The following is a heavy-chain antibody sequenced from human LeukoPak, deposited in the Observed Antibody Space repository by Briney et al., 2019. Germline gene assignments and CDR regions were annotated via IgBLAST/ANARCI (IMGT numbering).Heavy chain of an antibody. CDR2: IYYSGST. CDR3: ARVRSGWAFDY. D-gene: IGHD3-22*01. Sequence: SQTLSLTCTVSGGSISSGDYYWTWIRQPPGKGLEWIGYIYYSGSTYYNPSLKSRVTISVDTSKNQFSLKLSSVTAADTAVYYCARVRSGWAFDYWGQGTLVTVSS. J-gene: IGHJ4*02. V-gene: IGHV4-30-4*01. CDR1: GGSISSGDYY.